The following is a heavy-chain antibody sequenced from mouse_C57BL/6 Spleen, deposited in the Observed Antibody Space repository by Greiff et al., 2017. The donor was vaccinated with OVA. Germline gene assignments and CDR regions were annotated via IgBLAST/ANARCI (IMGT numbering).Heavy chain of an antibody. CDR1: GYSFTGYY. Sequence: VQLQQSGPELVKPGASVKISCTASGYSFTGYYMNWVKQSPEKSLEWIGEINPSTGGTTYNQKFKAKATLTVDKSSSTAYMQLKSLTSEDSAVYYCANSNYAMGYCGQGTSVTVSS. V-gene: IGHV1-42*01. J-gene: IGHJ4*01. D-gene: IGHD2-5*01. CDR2: INPSTGGT. CDR3: ANSNYAMGY.